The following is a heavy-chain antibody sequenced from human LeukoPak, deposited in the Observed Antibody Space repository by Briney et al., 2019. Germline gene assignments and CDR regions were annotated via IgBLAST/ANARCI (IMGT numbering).Heavy chain of an antibody. J-gene: IGHJ4*02. CDR2: VSAYNGKT. V-gene: IGHV1-18*01. CDR1: GYTFTSYG. Sequence: GASVKVSCKASGYTFTSYGISWVRQAPGQGLEWMGWVSAYNGKTNYAQKLQGRVTMTTDTSTTTAYMELRSLRSDDTAVYYCARWSDYYDRGDYQYYFDYWGQGTLVTVSS. D-gene: IGHD3-22*01. CDR3: ARWSDYYDRGDYQYYFDY.